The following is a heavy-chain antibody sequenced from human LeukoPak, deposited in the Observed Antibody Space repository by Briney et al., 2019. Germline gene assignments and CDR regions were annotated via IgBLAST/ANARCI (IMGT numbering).Heavy chain of an antibody. CDR3: ARFRSDRYYFDY. V-gene: IGHV1-2*02. CDR2: INPNSGGT. Sequence: ASVKVSCKASGYTFTGYYMHRVRQAPGQGLERMGWINPNSGGTNYAQKFHGRVTMTRDTSISTAYMELSRLRSDYTAVYYCARFRSDRYYFDYWGQGTLVTVSS. D-gene: IGHD1-14*01. J-gene: IGHJ4*02. CDR1: GYTFTGYY.